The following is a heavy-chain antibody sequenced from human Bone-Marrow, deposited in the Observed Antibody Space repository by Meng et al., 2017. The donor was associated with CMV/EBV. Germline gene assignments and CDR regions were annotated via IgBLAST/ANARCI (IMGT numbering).Heavy chain of an antibody. V-gene: IGHV2-5*02. CDR3: AHRPSGYSSSWFDY. CDR1: GFSLSTTGVG. D-gene: IGHD6-13*01. Sequence: ITLKESGPTLMRPTQTLTLTCTVSGFSLSTTGVGVAWIRKPPGKALEWLALNYWDDDKRYSPSLKNRLTITKDTSKNQVILTMTNMDPVDTATYYCAHRPSGYSSSWFDYWGQGTLVTVSS. CDR2: NYWDDDK. J-gene: IGHJ4*02.